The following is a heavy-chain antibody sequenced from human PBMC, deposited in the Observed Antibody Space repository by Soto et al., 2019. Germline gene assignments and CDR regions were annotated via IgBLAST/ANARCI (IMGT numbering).Heavy chain of an antibody. D-gene: IGHD3-10*01. V-gene: IGHV1-2*04. Sequence: ASVKVSCKASGYTFTGYYMHWVRQAPGQWLEWMGWINPNSGGTNYAQKFQGWVTMTRDTSISTAYMELSRLRSDDTAVYYCARVSSGDNDAFDIWGQGTMVTVSS. CDR3: ARVSSGDNDAFDI. CDR1: GYTFTGYY. CDR2: INPNSGGT. J-gene: IGHJ3*02.